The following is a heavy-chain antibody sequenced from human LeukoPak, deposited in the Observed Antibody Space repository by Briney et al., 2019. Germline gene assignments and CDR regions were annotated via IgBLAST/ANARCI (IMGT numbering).Heavy chain of an antibody. CDR3: ARPKYSSSWQIFDY. CDR2: ISSSGNTI. J-gene: IGHJ4*02. CDR1: GFTFSSYG. D-gene: IGHD6-13*01. V-gene: IGHV3-48*04. Sequence: PGGSLRLSCAASGFTFSSYGMSWVRQAPGKGLEWVSYISSSGNTIYYADSVKGRFTISRDNAKNSLYLQMNSLRAEDTAVYYCARPKYSSSWQIFDYWGQGTLVTASS.